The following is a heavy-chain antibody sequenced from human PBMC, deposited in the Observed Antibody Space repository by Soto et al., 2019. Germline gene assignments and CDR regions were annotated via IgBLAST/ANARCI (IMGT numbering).Heavy chain of an antibody. CDR2: IYYTGST. Sequence: QVQLQESGPGLVKPSETLSLTCTVSGGSISSYYWSWIRQPPGKGLEWIGYIYYTGSTNYNPSLKSRVTTSVDTSKNQFTLQLSSVTDADTAVYYCANFNWYFDFWGRGTLVTVSS. V-gene: IGHV4-59*01. CDR1: GGSISSYY. CDR3: ANFNWYFDF. J-gene: IGHJ2*01.